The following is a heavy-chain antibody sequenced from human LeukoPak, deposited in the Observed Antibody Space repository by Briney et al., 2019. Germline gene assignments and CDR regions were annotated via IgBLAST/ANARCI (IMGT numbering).Heavy chain of an antibody. CDR3: ARAHSSGYYGFYFDY. J-gene: IGHJ4*02. V-gene: IGHV1-2*06. Sequence: GASVKVSCKASGYTFTGYYMHWVRQAPGQGLEWMGRINPNSGGTNYAQKFQGRVTMTRDTSISTAYVELSRLRSDDTAVYYCARAHSSGYYGFYFDYWGQGTLVTVSS. CDR1: GYTFTGYY. CDR2: INPNSGGT. D-gene: IGHD3-22*01.